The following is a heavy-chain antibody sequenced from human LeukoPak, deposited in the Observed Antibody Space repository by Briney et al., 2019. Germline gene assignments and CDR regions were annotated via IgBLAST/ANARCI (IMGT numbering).Heavy chain of an antibody. V-gene: IGHV1-8*01. Sequence: ASVKVSCTASGYTFTSYDINWGRQATGQGLGWMGWMNPNSGNTGYAQKFQGRVTMTRNTSISTAYLELSSLRSEDTAVYYCARATYYYDSSGYYFDYWGQGTLVTVSS. CDR3: ARATYYYDSSGYYFDY. CDR2: MNPNSGNT. CDR1: GYTFTSYD. J-gene: IGHJ4*02. D-gene: IGHD3-22*01.